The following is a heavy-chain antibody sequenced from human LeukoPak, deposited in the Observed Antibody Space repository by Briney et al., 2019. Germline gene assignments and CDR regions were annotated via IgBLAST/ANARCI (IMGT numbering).Heavy chain of an antibody. J-gene: IGHJ4*02. CDR3: ARRRSSGWVAY. CDR1: GGSISSYY. CDR2: INHSGST. V-gene: IGHV4-34*01. D-gene: IGHD6-19*01. Sequence: SETLSLTCTVSGGSISSYYWSWIRQPPGKGLEWIGEINHSGSTNYNPSLKSRVTISVDTSKNQFSLKLSSVTAADTAVYYCARRRSSGWVAYWGQGTLVTVSS.